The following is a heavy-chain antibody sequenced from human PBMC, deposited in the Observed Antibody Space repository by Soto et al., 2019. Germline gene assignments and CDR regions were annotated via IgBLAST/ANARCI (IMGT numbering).Heavy chain of an antibody. D-gene: IGHD2-2*01. V-gene: IGHV2-70*01. CDR2: IDWDDDK. Sequence: SGPTLVNPTQTLTLTCTFSGFSLSTSGMCVSWIRQPPGKALEWLALIDWDDDKYYSTSLKTRLTISKDTSKNQVVLTRTNMDPVDTATFYFARGYCSSTSGLAIVYWGQGTLVTVSS. CDR1: GFSLSTSGMC. CDR3: ARGYCSSTSGLAIVY. J-gene: IGHJ4*02.